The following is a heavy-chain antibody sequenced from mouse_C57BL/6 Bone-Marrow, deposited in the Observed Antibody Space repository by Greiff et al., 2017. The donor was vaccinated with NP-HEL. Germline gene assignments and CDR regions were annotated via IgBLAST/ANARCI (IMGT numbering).Heavy chain of an antibody. Sequence: VMLVESGGGLVKPGGSLKLSCAASGFTFSSYAMSWVRQTPEKRLEWVATISDGGSYTYYPDNVKGRFTISRDNAKNNLYLQMSHLKSEDTAMYYCARDPDYYGSYWYFDVWGTGTTVTVSS. CDR1: GFTFSSYA. V-gene: IGHV5-4*01. D-gene: IGHD1-1*01. CDR3: ARDPDYYGSYWYFDV. J-gene: IGHJ1*03. CDR2: ISDGGSYT.